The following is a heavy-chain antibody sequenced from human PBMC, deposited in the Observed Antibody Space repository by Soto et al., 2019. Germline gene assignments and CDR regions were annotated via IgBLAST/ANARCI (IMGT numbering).Heavy chain of an antibody. CDR1: GFTFSSYW. Sequence: GGSLRLSCAASGFTFSSYWMHWVRQAPGKGLVWVSRINSDGSSTSYADSVTGRFTISRDNAKNTLYLQMNSLRAEDTAVYYCARYPVAINYYGMDVWGQGTTVTVSS. CDR3: ARYPVAINYYGMDV. D-gene: IGHD5-12*01. V-gene: IGHV3-74*01. CDR2: INSDGSST. J-gene: IGHJ6*02.